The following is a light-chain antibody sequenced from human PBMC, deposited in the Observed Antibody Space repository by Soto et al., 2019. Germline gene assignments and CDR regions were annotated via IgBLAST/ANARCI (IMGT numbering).Light chain of an antibody. CDR2: GAS. CDR1: QSVGSA. J-gene: IGKJ4*01. Sequence: EIVMTQSPATLSVSPGETATLSCRASQSVGSAVAWYQHKPGQAPRLLIVGASIRATRVPGRFSGGGSGTEFTLTISGLQSEDFAVYYCQQYRNWPPLTFGGGTTVEIK. V-gene: IGKV3-15*01. CDR3: QQYRNWPPLT.